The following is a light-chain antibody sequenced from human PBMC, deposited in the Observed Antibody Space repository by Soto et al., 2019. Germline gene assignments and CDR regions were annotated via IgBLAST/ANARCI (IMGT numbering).Light chain of an antibody. CDR3: MQALETSYT. J-gene: IGKJ2*01. V-gene: IGKV2-28*01. CDR1: QSLLHSDGYNY. CDR2: LGS. Sequence: DIVLTQSPLSLPVTPGEPASISCRSSQSLLHSDGYNYLDWYLLKPGQSPQFLIYLGSNRVSGVPDRFSGSGSGTDFTLKISRVEAEDVGVYYCMQALETSYTFGQGTKVDIK.